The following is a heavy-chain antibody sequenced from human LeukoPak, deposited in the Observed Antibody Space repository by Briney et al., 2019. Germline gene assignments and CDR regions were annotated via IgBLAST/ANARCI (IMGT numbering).Heavy chain of an antibody. D-gene: IGHD3-22*01. V-gene: IGHV3-64D*09. Sequence: GGSLRLSCSASGFTFSNFPMHWVRQAPGKGLESVSAVSSDGGSTYYADSVRGRFTISRDNSKNTLSLQMGSLRAEDTAVYYCVKAILFGSVSYYADWGQGTLVTVSS. CDR3: VKAILFGSVSYYAD. CDR1: GFTFSNFP. J-gene: IGHJ4*02. CDR2: VSSDGGST.